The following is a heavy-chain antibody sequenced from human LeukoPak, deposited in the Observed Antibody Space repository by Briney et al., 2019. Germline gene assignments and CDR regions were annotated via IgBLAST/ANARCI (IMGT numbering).Heavy chain of an antibody. CDR1: GFTFSTYW. CDR3: ARGDDFSGDY. Sequence: AGGSLRLSCAASGFTFSTYWMSWVRQAPGKGLEWVTNIHQDGNEKYYMDSVKGRFTISRDNAKNSLYLQMNSLRVEDTAVYYCARGDDFSGDYWGQGTPVTVSS. CDR2: IHQDGNEK. V-gene: IGHV3-7*04. D-gene: IGHD3/OR15-3a*01. J-gene: IGHJ4*02.